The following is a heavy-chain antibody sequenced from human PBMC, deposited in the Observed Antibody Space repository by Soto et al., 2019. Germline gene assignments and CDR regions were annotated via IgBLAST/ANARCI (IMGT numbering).Heavy chain of an antibody. J-gene: IGHJ3*02. CDR3: ARKSPDAFDI. V-gene: IGHV1-69*06. CDR1: GGTFSSYS. Sequence: SVKVSCKASGGTFSSYSISWVLQAPGQGLEWMGGIIPIFGTANYAQKFQGRVTITADKSTSTAYMELSSLRSEDTAVYYCARKSPDAFDIWGQGTMVTVSS. CDR2: IIPIFGTA.